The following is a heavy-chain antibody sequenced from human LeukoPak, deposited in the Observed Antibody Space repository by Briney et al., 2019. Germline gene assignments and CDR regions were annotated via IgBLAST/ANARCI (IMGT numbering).Heavy chain of an antibody. CDR1: GGSISSSSYY. D-gene: IGHD3-3*01. CDR3: ARRGGDFWSGYYKYYFDY. J-gene: IGHJ4*02. V-gene: IGHV4-39*01. Sequence: SETLSLTCTVSGGSISSSSYYWGWIRQPLGKGLEWIGSIYYSGSTYYNPSLKSRVTISVDTSKNQFSLKLSSVTAADTAVYYCARRGGDFWSGYYKYYFDYWGQGTLVTVSS. CDR2: IYYSGST.